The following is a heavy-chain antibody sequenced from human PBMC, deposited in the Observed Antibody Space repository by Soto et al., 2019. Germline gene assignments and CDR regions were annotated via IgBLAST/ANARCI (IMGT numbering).Heavy chain of an antibody. J-gene: IGHJ4*02. D-gene: IGHD3-22*01. CDR3: ARGSGPMIEWH. Sequence: ASVKVSCKASGYTLTSYAMHWVRQAPGQRLEWMGWINAGNGNTKYSQKFQGRVTITRDTSASTAYMELSSLRSEDTAVYYCARGSGPMIEWHWGPGTLVTVSS. V-gene: IGHV1-3*01. CDR2: INAGNGNT. CDR1: GYTLTSYA.